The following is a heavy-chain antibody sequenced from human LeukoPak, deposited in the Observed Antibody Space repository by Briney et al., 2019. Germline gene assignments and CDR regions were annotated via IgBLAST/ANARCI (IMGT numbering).Heavy chain of an antibody. Sequence: ASVKVSCKASGYTFSSFDINWVRQATGQGLEWMGWLNPNTGNAGYAQKFQGRVTVTRDTSIGTAYMELSSLRSEDTAVYYCARGKYYYDSSGYLDYWGQGTLVTVSS. V-gene: IGHV1-8*01. D-gene: IGHD3-22*01. J-gene: IGHJ4*02. CDR2: LNPNTGNA. CDR1: GYTFSSFD. CDR3: ARGKYYYDSSGYLDY.